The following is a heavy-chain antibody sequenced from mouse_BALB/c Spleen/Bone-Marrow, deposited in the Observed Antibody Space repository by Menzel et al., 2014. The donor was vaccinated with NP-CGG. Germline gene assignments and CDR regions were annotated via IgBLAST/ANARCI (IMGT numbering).Heavy chain of an antibody. CDR3: RGSTMITTGYPMDY. Sequence: EVQLVESGGDLVKPGGSLKLSCAASGFTFSNYGMSWVRQTPDKRLEWVATINSGGSYTYYPDSVKGRFTISRDNAKNTLYLQMNSLKSEDTAICTRRGSTMITTGYPMDYWGQGTSVTVSS. CDR1: GFTFSNYG. D-gene: IGHD2-4*01. CDR2: INSGGSYT. J-gene: IGHJ4*01. V-gene: IGHV5-6*01.